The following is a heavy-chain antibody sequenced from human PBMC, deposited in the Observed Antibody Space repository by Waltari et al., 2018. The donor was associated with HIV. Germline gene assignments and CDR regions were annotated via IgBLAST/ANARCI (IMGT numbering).Heavy chain of an antibody. D-gene: IGHD6-19*01. Sequence: QVQLQESGPGLVKPSETLSLTCTVSGGSISSYYWSWIRQPPGKGLAGIGYIYYRRSTNYNPSLKSRVTISVDTSKNQFSLKLSSVTAADTAVYYCARLAVAAYYYYYGMDVWGQGTTVTVSS. J-gene: IGHJ6*02. V-gene: IGHV4-59*08. CDR2: IYYRRST. CDR1: GGSISSYY. CDR3: ARLAVAAYYYYYGMDV.